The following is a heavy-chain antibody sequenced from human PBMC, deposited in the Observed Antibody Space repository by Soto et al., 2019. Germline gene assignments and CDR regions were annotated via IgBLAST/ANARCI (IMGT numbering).Heavy chain of an antibody. CDR2: ITPSDGSR. J-gene: IGHJ4*02. V-gene: IGHV1-46*01. Sequence: QVQLVQSGAEVRKPGASVKVSCKASGYTFTSYYLHWVRQAPGQGLEWMGMITPSDGSRTYAQEFQGRVTMTRDTSTSTVYIDMSSLRSEDTAVYYCARALPRYIVGLMMYLDYWGQGTLVTVSS. CDR3: ARALPRYIVGLMMYLDY. CDR1: GYTFTSYY. D-gene: IGHD1-26*01.